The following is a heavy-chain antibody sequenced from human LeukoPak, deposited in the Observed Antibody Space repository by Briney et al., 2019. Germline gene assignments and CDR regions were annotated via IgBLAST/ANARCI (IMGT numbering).Heavy chain of an antibody. CDR1: GFTFSSYA. V-gene: IGHV3-23*01. CDR2: LSGSGGNT. Sequence: GGSLRLSCAASGFTFSSYAMSWVRQAPGKGLEWVSALSGSGGNTYYADSVKGRFTISRDNSKNTLYLQMNSLRAEDTAVYYCAKDRLPWFGEADYWGQGTLVTVSS. J-gene: IGHJ4*02. CDR3: AKDRLPWFGEADY. D-gene: IGHD3-10*01.